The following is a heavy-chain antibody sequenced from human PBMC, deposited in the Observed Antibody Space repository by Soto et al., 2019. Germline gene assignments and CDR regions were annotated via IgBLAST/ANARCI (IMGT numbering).Heavy chain of an antibody. Sequence: SETLSLTCTVSGGSISSGGYYWSWIRQHPGKGLEWIGYIYYSGSTYYNPSLKSRVTISVDTPKNQFSLKLSSVTAADTAVYYCARDQNPYGMDVWGQGTTVTVSS. CDR1: GGSISSGGYY. CDR2: IYYSGST. V-gene: IGHV4-31*03. CDR3: ARDQNPYGMDV. J-gene: IGHJ6*02.